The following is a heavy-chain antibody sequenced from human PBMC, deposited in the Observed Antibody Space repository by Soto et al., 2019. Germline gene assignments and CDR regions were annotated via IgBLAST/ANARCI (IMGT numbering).Heavy chain of an antibody. CDR1: GFSFRTYW. CDR3: ARDQTMTGPTTFDY. Sequence: EVQLVESGGGLVQPGGSLRLSCVASGFSFRTYWMHWVRQAPGKGLMWVSRISDDGSNIIYADSVKGRFTISRDNAKNTLYLQMNRLRAEDTAIYYWARDQTMTGPTTFDYWGQGTPVTVPS. J-gene: IGHJ4*02. D-gene: IGHD3-9*01. V-gene: IGHV3-74*01. CDR2: ISDDGSNI.